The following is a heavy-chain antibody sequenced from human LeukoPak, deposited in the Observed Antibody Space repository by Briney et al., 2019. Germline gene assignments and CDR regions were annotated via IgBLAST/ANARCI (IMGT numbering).Heavy chain of an antibody. V-gene: IGHV1-2*02. Sequence: ASVKVSCKASGYTFTGYYMHWVRQAPGQGLEWMGWINPNSGGTNYAQKFQGRVTMTRDTSIRTAYMELSRLRSDDTAVYYCARDRAREGITIFGVVKNAFDIWGQGTMVTVSS. J-gene: IGHJ3*02. CDR2: INPNSGGT. D-gene: IGHD3-3*01. CDR3: ARDRAREGITIFGVVKNAFDI. CDR1: GYTFTGYY.